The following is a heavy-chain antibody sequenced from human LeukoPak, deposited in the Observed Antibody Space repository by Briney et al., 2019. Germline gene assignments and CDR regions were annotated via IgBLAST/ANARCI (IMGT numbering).Heavy chain of an antibody. CDR3: AVNYGDFYYFDY. CDR1: GYTFTSYG. D-gene: IGHD4-17*01. V-gene: IGHV1-18*01. Sequence: ASVKVSCKASGYTFTSYGISWVRQAPGQGLEWMGWISAYNGNTNYAQKLQGRVTMTTDSSTSTGYMELRSLISDDTAVYYCAVNYGDFYYFDYWGQGNLVTVSS. J-gene: IGHJ4*02. CDR2: ISAYNGNT.